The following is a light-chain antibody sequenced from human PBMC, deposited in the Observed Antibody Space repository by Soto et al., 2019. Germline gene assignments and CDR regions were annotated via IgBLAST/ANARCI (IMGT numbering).Light chain of an antibody. J-gene: IGKJ2*01. CDR3: QQYGSTFPYT. V-gene: IGKV3-20*01. CDR2: DAL. CDR1: QSVDSSS. Sequence: EIVLTQSPGTLSLSPGERVTLSCRASQSVDSSSLAWYQQKPGQAPRLLIYDALTRATGIPDRFSGSGSVTHFTLTISRLEPEDFAVYYCQQYGSTFPYTFGQGTKLEIK.